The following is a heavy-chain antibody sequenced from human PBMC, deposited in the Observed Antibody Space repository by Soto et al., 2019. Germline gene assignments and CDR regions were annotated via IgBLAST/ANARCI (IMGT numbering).Heavy chain of an antibody. CDR3: ARSTGCGGDCYHKIAY. J-gene: IGHJ4*02. Sequence: PGGSLRLSCAASGFTFSSYSMNWVRQAPGKGLEWVSSISSSSSYIYYADSVKGRFTISRDNAKNSLYLQMNSLRAEDTAVYYCARSTGCGGDCYHKIAYWGQGTLVTVS. CDR2: ISSSSSYI. V-gene: IGHV3-21*01. D-gene: IGHD2-21*02. CDR1: GFTFSSYS.